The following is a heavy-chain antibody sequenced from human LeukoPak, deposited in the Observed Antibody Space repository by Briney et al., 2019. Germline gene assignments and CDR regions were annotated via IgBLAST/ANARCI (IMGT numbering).Heavy chain of an antibody. Sequence: GGSLRLSCAASGFTSSHYGMHWVRQAPGKGLEWISYISSDSGSTIYYADSVRGRFTIFRDNAKQSLYLQMNTLRAEDTAVYYCARRVDMDVWGKGTTVIVSS. CDR1: GFTSSHYG. J-gene: IGHJ6*03. CDR3: ARRVDMDV. CDR2: ISSDSGSTI. V-gene: IGHV3-48*04.